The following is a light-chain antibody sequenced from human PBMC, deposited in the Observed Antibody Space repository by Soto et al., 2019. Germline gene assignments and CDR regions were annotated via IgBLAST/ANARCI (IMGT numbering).Light chain of an antibody. CDR3: QQTYTNPQT. CDR1: QDIGGR. J-gene: IGKJ1*01. CDR2: EAS. V-gene: IGKV1-12*01. Sequence: DMQMTQTPSSVSAWVGETITITCRSSQDIGGRLAWYQQKSGSAPRLLIYEASGLQSGVPSRFSGSGSGTHFVLTISNFQPEDSATYFCQQTYTNPQTFGQGTKVDIK.